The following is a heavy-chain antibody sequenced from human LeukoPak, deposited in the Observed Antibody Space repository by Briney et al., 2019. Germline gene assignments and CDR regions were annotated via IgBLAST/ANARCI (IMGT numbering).Heavy chain of an antibody. CDR1: GFTFSSYG. CDR2: IQYDGSNE. Sequence: GGSLRLSCAASGFTFSSYGMHWVRQAPGKGLEWVAYIQYDGSNEQYAHSVRGRFSISRDSSKNTLYLQMNSLRAEDTAVYYCAKDRCSNGIGCYYYYMDLWGKGTTVTISS. V-gene: IGHV3-30*02. D-gene: IGHD2-8*01. CDR3: AKDRCSNGIGCYYYYMDL. J-gene: IGHJ6*03.